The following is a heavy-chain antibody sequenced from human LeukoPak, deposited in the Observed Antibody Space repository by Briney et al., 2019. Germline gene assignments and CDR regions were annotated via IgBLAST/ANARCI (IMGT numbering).Heavy chain of an antibody. V-gene: IGHV3-30*02. CDR1: GFTVSGFG. Sequence: GGSLRLSCAASGFTVSGFGMHWVRQAPGKGLEWVAYIHTDQTIQYYADSVKGRFTISRDNSKNTLYLQMKTLRSEDTAVYYCGYYNSGSYSTPDSWGQGTQVTVSS. D-gene: IGHD3-10*01. CDR2: IHTDQTIQ. J-gene: IGHJ5*01. CDR3: GYYNSGSYSTPDS.